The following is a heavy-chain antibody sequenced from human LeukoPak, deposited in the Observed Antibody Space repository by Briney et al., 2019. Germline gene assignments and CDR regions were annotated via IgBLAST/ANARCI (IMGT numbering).Heavy chain of an antibody. CDR2: IYNSRGT. D-gene: IGHD3-9*01. J-gene: IGHJ3*02. V-gene: IGHV4-59*08. CDR3: ARRNILTEGEAFDI. CDR1: GGSISSYY. Sequence: PSETLSLTCTVSGGSISSYYWTWIRQPPGKGLEWIGYIYNSRGTNYNPSLRSRVTISVDTSKNQFSLMVNSVTAADTAVYYCARRNILTEGEAFDIWGQGTMVTVSP.